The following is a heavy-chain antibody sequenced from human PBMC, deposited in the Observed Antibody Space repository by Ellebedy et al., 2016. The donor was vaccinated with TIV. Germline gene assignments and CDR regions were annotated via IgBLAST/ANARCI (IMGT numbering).Heavy chain of an antibody. V-gene: IGHV3-15*01. D-gene: IGHD5-18*01. CDR2: IQSKTDGGPA. Sequence: GESLKISCAASGFTFSNAWMNWVRQAPGKGLEWVGRIQSKTDGGPADYAAPVQGRFTISSDDSKNTLYLQMNSLKTEDTAVYFCTTVYRYNYDSVWGQGTLVTVSS. J-gene: IGHJ4*02. CDR3: TTVYRYNYDSV. CDR1: GFTFSNAW.